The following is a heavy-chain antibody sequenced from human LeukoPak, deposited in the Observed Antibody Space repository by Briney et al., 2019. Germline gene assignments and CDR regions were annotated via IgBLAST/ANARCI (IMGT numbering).Heavy chain of an antibody. CDR3: ARDWDGAFDFNTFDI. CDR2: LHYSGNT. Sequence: PSETLLLTCTVSGASVSASVYFWGWIRQPPGQGLEWIGTLHYSGNTYYNPSLKSRVTISVDTSKNQFSLKLNSVTSADTAVYYCARDWDGAFDFNTFDIWGQGTMVTVSS. CDR1: GASVSASVYF. J-gene: IGHJ3*02. D-gene: IGHD4/OR15-4a*01. V-gene: IGHV4-39*07.